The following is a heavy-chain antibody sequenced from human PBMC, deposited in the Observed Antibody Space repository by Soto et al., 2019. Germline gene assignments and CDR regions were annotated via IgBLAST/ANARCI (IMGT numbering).Heavy chain of an antibody. CDR1: GGTFSSYA. D-gene: IGHD2-2*01. J-gene: IGHJ6*02. V-gene: IGHV1-69*06. CDR2: IIPIFGTA. Sequence: VKVSCKASGGTFSSYAISWVRQAPGQGLEWMGGIIPIFGTANCAQKFQGRVTITADKSTSTAYMELSSLRSEDTAVYYCARDQIVVVPAAVYYYYYGMDVWGQGTTVTVS. CDR3: ARDQIVVVPAAVYYYYYGMDV.